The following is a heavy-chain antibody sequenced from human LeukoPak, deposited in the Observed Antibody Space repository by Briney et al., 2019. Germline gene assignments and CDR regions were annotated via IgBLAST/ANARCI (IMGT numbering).Heavy chain of an antibody. CDR2: ISYDGSNK. D-gene: IGHD3-9*01. CDR3: AKVARYFDWSPSEYGMDV. J-gene: IGHJ6*02. Sequence: GGSLRLSCAASGFTFSSYGMHWVRQAPSKGLEWVAVISYDGSNKYYADSVKGRFTISRDNSKNTLYLQMNSLRAEDTAVYYCAKVARYFDWSPSEYGMDVWGQGTTVTVSS. CDR1: GFTFSSYG. V-gene: IGHV3-30*18.